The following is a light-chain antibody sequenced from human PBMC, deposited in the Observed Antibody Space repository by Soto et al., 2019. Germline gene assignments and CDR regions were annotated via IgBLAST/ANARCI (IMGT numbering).Light chain of an antibody. CDR2: EVS. CDR3: SLYAGTNSVV. CDR1: SSDIGAYKF. J-gene: IGLJ2*01. Sequence: QSALTQPPSASGSPGQSVAISCTGTSSDIGAYKFVSWYQQHPGKAPKLIIYEVSRRPSGVPDRFSGSKSGNTASLTVSGLLAEDEAEYYCSLYAGTNSVVFGGGTQLTVL. V-gene: IGLV2-8*01.